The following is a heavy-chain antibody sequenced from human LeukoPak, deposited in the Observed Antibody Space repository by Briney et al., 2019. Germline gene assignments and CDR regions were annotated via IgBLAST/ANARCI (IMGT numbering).Heavy chain of an antibody. Sequence: PSETLSLTCTVSGGLISISTYYWGWIRQPPGKGLEWIGSIYYSGTTHYNPSLKSRVTIAVDTSKNQFSLNLISVTAADTAVYYCARDWGHSDAFDIWGQGTMVTVSS. CDR2: IYYSGTT. CDR3: ARDWGHSDAFDI. J-gene: IGHJ3*02. D-gene: IGHD3-16*01. CDR1: GGLISISTYY. V-gene: IGHV4-39*07.